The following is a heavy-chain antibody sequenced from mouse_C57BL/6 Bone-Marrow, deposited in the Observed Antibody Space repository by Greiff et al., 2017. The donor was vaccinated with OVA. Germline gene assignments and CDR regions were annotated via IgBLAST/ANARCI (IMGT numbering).Heavy chain of an antibody. Sequence: VQLQQSGPELVKPGASVKISCKASGYTFTDYYMNWVKQSHGKSLEWIGDINPNDGGTSYNQKFKGKDTLTVDKSSSTAYMELRSLTSEDSAVYYCARRGIYYYGSSPLYYAMDYWGQGTSVTVSS. CDR3: ARRGIYYYGSSPLYYAMDY. CDR1: GYTFTDYY. CDR2: INPNDGGT. J-gene: IGHJ4*01. D-gene: IGHD1-1*01. V-gene: IGHV1-26*01.